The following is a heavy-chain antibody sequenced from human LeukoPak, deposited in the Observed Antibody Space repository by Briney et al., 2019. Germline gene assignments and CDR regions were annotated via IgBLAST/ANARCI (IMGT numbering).Heavy chain of an antibody. Sequence: ASVKVSCKASGGTFSSYAISWVRQAPGQGLEWMGWINPNSGGTNYAQKFQGRVTMTRDTSISTAYMELSSLRSEDTAVYYCARGLVDTAMVKYYYYYMDVWGKGTTVTISS. CDR1: GGTFSSYA. CDR3: ARGLVDTAMVKYYYYYMDV. CDR2: INPNSGGT. V-gene: IGHV1-2*02. J-gene: IGHJ6*03. D-gene: IGHD5-18*01.